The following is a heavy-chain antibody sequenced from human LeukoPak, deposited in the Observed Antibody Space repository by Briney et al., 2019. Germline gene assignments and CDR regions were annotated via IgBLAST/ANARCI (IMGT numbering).Heavy chain of an antibody. J-gene: IGHJ5*02. V-gene: IGHV3-23*01. D-gene: IGHD6-13*01. CDR2: ISDSGGST. Sequence: GGSLRLSCAASGFTFSSYAMSWVRQAPGKGLEGVSAISDSGGSTYYADPVKGRFTISRDNSKNTLYLQMNSLRAEDTAVYYCAKFTAAAPWGWFDPWGQGTLVTVSS. CDR1: GFTFSSYA. CDR3: AKFTAAAPWGWFDP.